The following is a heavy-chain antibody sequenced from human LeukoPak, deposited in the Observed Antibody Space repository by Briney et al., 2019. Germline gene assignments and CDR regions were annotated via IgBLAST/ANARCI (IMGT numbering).Heavy chain of an antibody. CDR1: GYTFFNYG. CDR2: ISAYNGNR. Sequence: GASVKVSCKASGYTFFNYGISWVRQAPGQGLEWMGWISAYNGNRNYAQKFQGRVTMTTDTSTSTAYMELRSLRSDDTAIYYCARELTPLWFGEKAFDYWGQGTLVTVSS. CDR3: ARELTPLWFGEKAFDY. J-gene: IGHJ4*02. D-gene: IGHD3-10*01. V-gene: IGHV1-18*01.